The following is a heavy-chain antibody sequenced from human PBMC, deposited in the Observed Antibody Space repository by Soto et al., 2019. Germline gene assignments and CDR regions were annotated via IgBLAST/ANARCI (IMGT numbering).Heavy chain of an antibody. CDR2: ISYDGSNK. D-gene: IGHD2-2*02. CDR1: GFTFSSYA. V-gene: IGHV3-30-3*01. CDR3: ARDGDIVVVQAGIRDMYYYYYGLDV. Sequence: GGSLRLSCAASGFTFSSYAMHWVRQAPGKGLEWVAVISYDGSNKYYADSVKGRFTISRDNSKNTLYLQMNSPRAEDTAVYYCARDGDIVVVQAGIRDMYYYYYGLDVWGQGTTVTVSS. J-gene: IGHJ6*02.